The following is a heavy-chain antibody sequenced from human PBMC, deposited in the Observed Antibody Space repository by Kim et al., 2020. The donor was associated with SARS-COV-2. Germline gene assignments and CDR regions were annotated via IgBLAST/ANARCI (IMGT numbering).Heavy chain of an antibody. D-gene: IGHD1-26*01. V-gene: IGHV3-48*03. Sequence: ADSVKGRFTISRDNAKNSLYLQMNRLRAEDTAVYYCARVGQNYYGMDVWGQVTTVTVSS. CDR3: ARVGQNYYGMDV. J-gene: IGHJ6*02.